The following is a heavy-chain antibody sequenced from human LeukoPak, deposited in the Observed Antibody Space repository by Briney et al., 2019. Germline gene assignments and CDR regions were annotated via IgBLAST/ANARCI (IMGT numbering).Heavy chain of an antibody. CDR3: ARVASYDFWSGYYHFDY. V-gene: IGHV4-59*01. CDR2: IYCSGST. Sequence: SETLSLTCTVSGGSISSYYWSWIRQPPGKGLEWIGYIYCSGSTNYNPSLKSRVTISVDTSKNQFSLKLSSVTAADTAVYYCARVASYDFWSGYYHFDYWGQGTLVTVSS. J-gene: IGHJ4*02. CDR1: GGSISSYY. D-gene: IGHD3-3*01.